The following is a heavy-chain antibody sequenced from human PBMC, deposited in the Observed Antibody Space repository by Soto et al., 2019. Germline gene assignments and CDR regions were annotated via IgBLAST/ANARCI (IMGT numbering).Heavy chain of an antibody. Sequence: KPGGSLRLSCAASGFTFSDYYMSWIRQAPGKGLEWVSYISSSSSYTNYADSVKGRFTISRDNAKNSLYLQMNSLRAEDTAVYYCARVFYSSGAFDYWGQGTLVTVSS. J-gene: IGHJ4*02. D-gene: IGHD2-15*01. V-gene: IGHV3-11*06. CDR3: ARVFYSSGAFDY. CDR2: ISSSSSYT. CDR1: GFTFSDYY.